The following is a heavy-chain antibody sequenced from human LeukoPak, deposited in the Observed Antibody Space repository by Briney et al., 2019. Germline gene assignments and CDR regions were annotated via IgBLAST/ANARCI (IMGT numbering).Heavy chain of an antibody. V-gene: IGHV1-18*01. CDR2: ISAYNGNT. J-gene: IGHJ6*03. D-gene: IGHD6-19*01. CDR3: ARRSTEQWLVSYYYMDV. CDR1: GYTFTSYG. Sequence: GASVKVSCKASGYTFTSYGISWVRQAPGQGLEWMGWISAYNGNTNYAQKLQGRVTMTTDTSTSTAYMELRSLRSDDAAVYYCARRSTEQWLVSYYYMDVWGKGTTVTVSS.